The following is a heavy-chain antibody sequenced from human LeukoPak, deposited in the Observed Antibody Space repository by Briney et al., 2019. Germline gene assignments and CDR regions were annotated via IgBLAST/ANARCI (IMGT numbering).Heavy chain of an antibody. V-gene: IGHV1-24*01. Sequence: ASVKVSCKVSGYTLTELSMHWVRQAPGKGLEWMGGFDPEDGETIYAQKFQGRVTMTEDTPTDTAYMELSSLRSEDTAVYYCATDQRAYYDILTGYYNDSVYWGQGTLVTVSS. CDR1: GYTLTELS. J-gene: IGHJ4*02. D-gene: IGHD3-9*01. CDR3: ATDQRAYYDILTGYYNDSVY. CDR2: FDPEDGET.